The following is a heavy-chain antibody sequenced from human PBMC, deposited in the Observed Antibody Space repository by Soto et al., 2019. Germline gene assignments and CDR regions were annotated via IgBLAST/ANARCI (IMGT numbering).Heavy chain of an antibody. CDR3: AIGGRAKAFSFDN. D-gene: IGHD2-15*01. CDR2: INHSGST. J-gene: IGHJ4*02. Sequence: NPSETLSLTCAVYGGSFSGYYWCWIRQPPGKGLEWIGEINHSGSTNYNPSLKSRVTISVDTSKNQFSLKLSSVTAADTAVYYCAIGGRAKAFSFDNLGQGTPLTVSS. CDR1: GGSFSGYY. V-gene: IGHV4-34*01.